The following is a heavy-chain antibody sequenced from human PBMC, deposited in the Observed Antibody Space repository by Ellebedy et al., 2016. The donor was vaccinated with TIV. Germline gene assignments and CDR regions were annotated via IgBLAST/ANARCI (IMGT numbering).Heavy chain of an antibody. CDR3: ARVGRGHYYGSGSYYNLGY. J-gene: IGHJ4*02. V-gene: IGHV1-2*02. CDR1: GYRFTNNY. CDR2: INPNSGGT. Sequence: ASVKVSCKASGYRFTNNYIHWVRQAPGQGLEWMGWINPNSGGTNYAQKFQGRVTMTRDTSISTAYMELSRLRSDDTAVYYCARVGRGHYYGSGSYYNLGYWGQGTLVTVSS. D-gene: IGHD3-10*01.